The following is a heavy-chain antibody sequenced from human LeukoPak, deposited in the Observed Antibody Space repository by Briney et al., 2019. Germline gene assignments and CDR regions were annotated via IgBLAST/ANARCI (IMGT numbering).Heavy chain of an antibody. CDR2: INPNSGGT. CDR1: GYTFTGYY. V-gene: IGHV1-2*02. CDR3: ARDVWFGELLGSPLP. J-gene: IGHJ5*02. Sequence: GASVKVSCKASGYTFTGYYMHWVRQAPGQGLEWMGWINPNSGGTNYAQKFQGRVTMTRDTSISTAYMELSRLRSDDTAVYYCARDVWFGELLGSPLPWGQGTLVTVSS. D-gene: IGHD3-10*01.